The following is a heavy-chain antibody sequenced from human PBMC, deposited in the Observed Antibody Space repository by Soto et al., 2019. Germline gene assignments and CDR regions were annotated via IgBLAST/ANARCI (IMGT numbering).Heavy chain of an antibody. CDR2: IYYSGRT. Sequence: QVQLQESGPGLVKPSETLSLTCSVSGGSISDYQWNWIRQPPGKGLEWIGYIYYSGRTNYNPALKSRVTISLDTCTTQFSLSLRSVTAAVAAVYYCARIRGLGEISPSIGYRGQGTRLTVS. CDR3: ARIRGLGEISPSIGY. CDR1: GGSISDYQ. V-gene: IGHV4-59*01. J-gene: IGHJ4*02. D-gene: IGHD3-16*02.